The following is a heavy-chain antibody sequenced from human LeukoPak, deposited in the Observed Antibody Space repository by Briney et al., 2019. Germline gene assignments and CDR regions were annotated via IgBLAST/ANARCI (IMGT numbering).Heavy chain of an antibody. CDR1: GFTFSSYN. J-gene: IGHJ5*02. V-gene: IGHV3-48*01. CDR2: ISSSSTTI. Sequence: GGSLRLSCTASGFTFSSYNMNWARQAPGKGLEWVSYISSSSTTIYYADSVKGRFTISRDDAKNSLYLQMNSLRAEDTAVYYCARDRGAEDWFDPWGQGTLVTVSS. CDR3: ARDRGAEDWFDP. D-gene: IGHD4/OR15-4a*01.